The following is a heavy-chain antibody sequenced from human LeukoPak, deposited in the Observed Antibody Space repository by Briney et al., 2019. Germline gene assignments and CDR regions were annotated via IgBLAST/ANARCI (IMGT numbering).Heavy chain of an antibody. CDR1: GGSASIYY. D-gene: IGHD3-16*01. Sequence: SETLSLTCTVSGGSASIYYWSWIRQSAGKGLEWIGRFYTRGSTNYNPSLRSRVTMSVDTSKNQFSLKLSSVTAADTAMYYCARDFGGAFDIWGQGTMVTVSS. CDR3: ARDFGGAFDI. CDR2: FYTRGST. J-gene: IGHJ3*02. V-gene: IGHV4-4*07.